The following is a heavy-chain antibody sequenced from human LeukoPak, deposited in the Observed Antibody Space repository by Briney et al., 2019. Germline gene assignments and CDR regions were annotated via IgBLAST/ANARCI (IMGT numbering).Heavy chain of an antibody. J-gene: IGHJ3*02. D-gene: IGHD4-17*01. CDR3: ARLDYGDYAGAFDI. CDR2: IYSGGST. Sequence: GGSLRLSCAASGFTVSSNYMSWVRQAPGKGLEWVSVIYSGGSTYYADSVKGRFTISRDNSKNTLYLQMNSLRAEDTAVYYCARLDYGDYAGAFDIWGQGTMVTVSS. CDR1: GFTVSSNY. V-gene: IGHV3-53*01.